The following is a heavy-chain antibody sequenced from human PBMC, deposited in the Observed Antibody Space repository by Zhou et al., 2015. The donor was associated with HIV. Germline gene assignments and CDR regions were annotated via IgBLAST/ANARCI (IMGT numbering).Heavy chain of an antibody. J-gene: IGHJ3*01. CDR3: ARSSVNHDYAFDL. Sequence: QVQVVQSGDEVRKPGSSVKVSCKANGGTFSGSDISWVRQAPGQGLEWMGTITPMFETQTYAERFRARLTITVDKSTSAAYMELSSLTSEDAAVYFCARSSVNHDYAFDLWGQGTKVIVSS. CDR1: GGTFSGSD. D-gene: IGHD3-22*01. V-gene: IGHV1-69*06. CDR2: ITPMFETQ.